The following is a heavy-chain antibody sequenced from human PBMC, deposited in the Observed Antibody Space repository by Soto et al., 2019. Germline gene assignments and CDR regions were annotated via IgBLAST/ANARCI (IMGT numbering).Heavy chain of an antibody. V-gene: IGHV4-34*01. J-gene: IGHJ4*02. CDR1: GGSFSDYY. D-gene: IGHD3-16*01. Sequence: QVQINQWGAGLLKPSETLSLTCAVYGGSFSDYYWSWIRQPPGKGLEWIGEISHSGNAKYNPSFMMGGSEQEAQYKDQYSSGLSDVIASDTAVYSWAGHGAIGVMGFAVFHARGQGALVSVSS. CDR3: AGHGAIGVMGFAVFHA. CDR2: ISHSGNA.